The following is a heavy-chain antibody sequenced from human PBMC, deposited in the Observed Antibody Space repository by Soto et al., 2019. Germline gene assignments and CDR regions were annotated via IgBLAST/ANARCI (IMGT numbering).Heavy chain of an antibody. CDR3: ARDGSTSGDLDY. CDR1: GFTFSSHS. CDR2: ISYDGSIK. J-gene: IGHJ4*02. D-gene: IGHD1-26*01. Sequence: QVQLVEAGGGVVQPGRSLRLSCAASGFTFSSHSIQWVRQPQCKGLEWVAVISYDGSIKYYADSVKGRFTISRDNSKNTAYLQMNSLRAEDTAVFYCARDGSTSGDLDYWCQGTLVIVSS. V-gene: IGHV3-30-3*01.